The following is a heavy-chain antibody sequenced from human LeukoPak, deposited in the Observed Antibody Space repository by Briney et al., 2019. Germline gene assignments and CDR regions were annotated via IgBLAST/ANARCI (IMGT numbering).Heavy chain of an antibody. V-gene: IGHV1-8*03. Sequence: ASVKVSCKTSGYTFTSYHINWVRQATGQGLEWMGWMNPYSGDRGYAQKFQGRPSITSDTSISTAYMDLSSLRSEDTAVYFCARTTSLTASGYDYWGQGTLVTVSS. CDR2: MNPYSGDR. CDR3: ARTTSLTASGYDY. J-gene: IGHJ4*02. CDR1: GYTFTSYH. D-gene: IGHD4-17*01.